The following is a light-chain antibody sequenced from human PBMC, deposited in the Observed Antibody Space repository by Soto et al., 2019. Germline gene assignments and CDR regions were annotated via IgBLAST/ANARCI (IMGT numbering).Light chain of an antibody. V-gene: IGKV3-20*01. J-gene: IGKJ1*01. CDR2: SSS. CDR1: QTISGTY. CDR3: QQYGRSPTWT. Sequence: EIVLTQSPGTLSLSPGERATLSCRASQTISGTYLAWYQQKPGQAPRLLIYSSSSRAAGVSDRFSGSGSGTDLSLTISRLEPEDFAMYYCQQYGRSPTWTFGQGTKVEVK.